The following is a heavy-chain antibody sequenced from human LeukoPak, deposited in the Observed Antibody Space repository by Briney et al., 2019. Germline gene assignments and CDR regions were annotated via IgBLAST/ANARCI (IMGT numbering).Heavy chain of an antibody. J-gene: IGHJ4*02. V-gene: IGHV3-48*03. D-gene: IGHD3-22*01. CDR3: ARGYRSKYYYDSSTYSDY. Sequence: GGSLRLSCAASGFTFSAYEMNWVREAPGKGLEWVSYISSRADTIYYADSVKGRFTISRDSAENSLYLQMNSLRAEATAVYYCARGYRSKYYYDSSTYSDYWGQGTLVTVSS. CDR2: ISSRADTI. CDR1: GFTFSAYE.